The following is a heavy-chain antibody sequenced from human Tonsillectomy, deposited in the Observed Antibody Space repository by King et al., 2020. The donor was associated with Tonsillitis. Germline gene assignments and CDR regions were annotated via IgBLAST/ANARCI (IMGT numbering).Heavy chain of an antibody. CDR3: ARDKGVYCDFWSGYPYRMDV. CDR2: ISAYNGNT. J-gene: IGHJ6*04. D-gene: IGHD3-3*01. CDR1: GYTFTSYG. V-gene: IGHV1-18*01. Sequence: QLVQSGAEVKKPGASVKVSCKASGYTFTSYGISWVRQAPGQGLEWMGWISAYNGNTNYAQKLQGRVTMTTDTSTSTAYMELRSLRSDDTAVYYCARDKGVYCDFWSGYPYRMDVWGKGTTVTVSS.